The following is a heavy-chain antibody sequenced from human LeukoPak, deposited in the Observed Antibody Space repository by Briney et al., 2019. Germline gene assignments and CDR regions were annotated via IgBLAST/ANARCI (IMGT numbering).Heavy chain of an antibody. CDR3: ARGHSGASDDYFDY. D-gene: IGHD2-15*01. CDR2: IYRGGTI. Sequence: GGSLRLSCAASGFIVSSNYMSWVRQAPGKGLEWVSIIYRGGTINYADSVKGRFTISRDNSMNTVYLQMNSLRAEDTAVYYCARGHSGASDDYFDYWGRGTLVTVSS. CDR1: GFIVSSNY. J-gene: IGHJ4*02. V-gene: IGHV3-53*01.